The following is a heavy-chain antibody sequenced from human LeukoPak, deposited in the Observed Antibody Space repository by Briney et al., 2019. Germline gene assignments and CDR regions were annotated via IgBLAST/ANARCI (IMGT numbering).Heavy chain of an antibody. CDR1: GYTFTSYY. J-gene: IGHJ5*02. Sequence: ASVKVSCKASGYTFTSYYMHWVRQAPGQGLEWMGGIIPIFGTANYAQKFQGRVTITADESTSTAYMELSSLRSEDTAVYYCARDHGDVVVPAAIFDPWGQGTLVTVSS. D-gene: IGHD2-2*02. CDR2: IIPIFGTA. V-gene: IGHV1-69*13. CDR3: ARDHGDVVVPAAIFDP.